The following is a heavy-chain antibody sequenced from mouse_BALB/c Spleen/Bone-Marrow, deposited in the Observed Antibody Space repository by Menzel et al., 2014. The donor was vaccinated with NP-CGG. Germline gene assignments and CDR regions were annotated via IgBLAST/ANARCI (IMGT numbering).Heavy chain of an antibody. CDR3: ARRRGCYLDY. V-gene: IGHV1-80*01. CDR2: IYPGDGDT. CDR1: GYAISSYW. J-gene: IGHJ2*01. Sequence: VQLQQSGAELVRPGSSVKISCKASGYAISSYWMNWVKQRPGQGLEWIGQIYPGDGDTNYNGKFKGKATLTADKSSSPAYMQISNLTSEYSAVYFCARRRGCYLDYWGQGTPLTVSS.